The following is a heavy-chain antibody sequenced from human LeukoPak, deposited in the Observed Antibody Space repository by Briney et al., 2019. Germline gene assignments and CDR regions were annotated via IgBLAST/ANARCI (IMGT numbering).Heavy chain of an antibody. D-gene: IGHD1-26*01. Sequence: GGSLRLSCAASGFTFSNYAMSWVRQAPGKGLEWVSTISGSAENTYYADSVKGRFIISRDNSKNTLYLQMNSLRAEDTAVYYCAKDPIVGATFWGQGTLVTVSS. CDR2: ISGSAENT. CDR3: AKDPIVGATF. J-gene: IGHJ4*02. CDR1: GFTFSNYA. V-gene: IGHV3-23*01.